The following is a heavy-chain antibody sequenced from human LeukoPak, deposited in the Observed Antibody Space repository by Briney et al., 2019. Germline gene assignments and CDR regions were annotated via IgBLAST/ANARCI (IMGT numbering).Heavy chain of an antibody. V-gene: IGHV3-74*01. CDR2: INSDGSST. Sequence: PGGSLRLSCAASGFAFSTYSMNWVRQAPGKGLVWVSRINSDGSSTSYADSVKGRFTISRDNAKNTLYLQMNSLRAEDTAVYYCARDRLVTDFDYWGQGTLVTVSS. J-gene: IGHJ4*02. CDR3: ARDRLVTDFDY. CDR1: GFAFSTYS. D-gene: IGHD2-21*01.